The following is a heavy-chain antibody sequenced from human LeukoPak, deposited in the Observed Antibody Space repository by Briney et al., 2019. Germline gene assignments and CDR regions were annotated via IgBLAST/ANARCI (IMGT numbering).Heavy chain of an antibody. V-gene: IGHV3-74*01. CDR3: AREFELADYGMDV. CDR2: VNSDGSST. D-gene: IGHD6-6*01. CDR1: GFTFSSYW. J-gene: IGHJ6*02. Sequence: PGGSLRLSCAASGFTFSSYWMHWVRQAPGKGLVWVSRVNSDGSSTSYADSVKGRFTISRDNAKNTLYLQMNSLRAEDTAVYYCAREFELADYGMDVWGQGTTDTVSS.